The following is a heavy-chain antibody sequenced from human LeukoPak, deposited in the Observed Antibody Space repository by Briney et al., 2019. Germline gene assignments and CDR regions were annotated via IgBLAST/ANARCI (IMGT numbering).Heavy chain of an antibody. CDR1: GYTFTSYY. J-gene: IGHJ4*02. V-gene: IGHV1-46*01. Sequence: ASVKVSCKASGYTFTSYYMHWVRQAPGQGLEWMGIINPSGGSTSYAQKFQGRVTMTRDMSTSTVYMELSSLRSEDTAVYYCARVWVYGEPKDYFDYWGQGTLVTVSS. CDR2: INPSGGST. D-gene: IGHD4-17*01. CDR3: ARVWVYGEPKDYFDY.